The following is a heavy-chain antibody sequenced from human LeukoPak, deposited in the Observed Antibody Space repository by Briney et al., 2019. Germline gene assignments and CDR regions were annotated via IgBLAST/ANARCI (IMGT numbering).Heavy chain of an antibody. CDR3: VRDSYLTTYAFDI. CDR1: GGSISSSSYY. J-gene: IGHJ3*02. D-gene: IGHD4-11*01. V-gene: IGHV4-39*07. Sequence: SETLSLTCTVSGGSISSSSYYWGWIRQPPGKGLEWIGSIYYSGSTYYNPSLKSRVTISVDTSKNQFSLKLSSVTAADTAVYYCVRDSYLTTYAFDIWGQGTMVTVSS. CDR2: IYYSGST.